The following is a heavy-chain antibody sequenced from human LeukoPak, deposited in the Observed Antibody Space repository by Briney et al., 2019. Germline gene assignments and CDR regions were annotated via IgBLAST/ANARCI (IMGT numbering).Heavy chain of an antibody. Sequence: ASETLSLTCTVSGGSISSYYWSWIRQPPGKGLEWIGYIYYSGSTNYNPPLKSRVTISVDTSKNQFSLKLSSVTAADTAVYYCARDPGIAAAGTGVNWFDPWGQGTLVTVSS. CDR3: ARDPGIAAAGTGVNWFDP. V-gene: IGHV4-59*01. CDR2: IYYSGST. CDR1: GGSISSYY. D-gene: IGHD6-13*01. J-gene: IGHJ5*02.